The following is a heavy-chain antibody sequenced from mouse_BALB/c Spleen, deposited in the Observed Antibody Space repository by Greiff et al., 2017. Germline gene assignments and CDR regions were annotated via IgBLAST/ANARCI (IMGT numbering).Heavy chain of an antibody. CDR2: ISYSGST. CDR3: ARVPNWDFYAMDY. J-gene: IGHJ4*01. V-gene: IGHV3-2*02. Sequence: EVQLQQSGPGLVKPSQSLSLTCTVTGYSITSDYAWNWIRQFPGNKLEWMGYISYSGSTSYNPSLKSRISITRDTSKNQFFLQLNSVTTEDTATYYCARVPNWDFYAMDYWGQGTSVTVSS. D-gene: IGHD4-1*01. CDR1: GYSITSDYA.